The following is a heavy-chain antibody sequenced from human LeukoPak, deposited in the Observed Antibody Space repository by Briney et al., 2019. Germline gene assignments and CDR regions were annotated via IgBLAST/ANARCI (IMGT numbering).Heavy chain of an antibody. D-gene: IGHD1-1*01. J-gene: IGHJ4*02. V-gene: IGHV3-23*01. CDR3: AKDFVRYNIQFDY. Sequence: GGSLRLSCAASGFTFSSYAMSWVRQAPGKGLEWVSSISGGGAGTYYADSVRGWFTISRDNSKNTLYLQMNSLRAEDTALYYCAKDFVRYNIQFDYWGQGALVTVSS. CDR1: GFTFSSYA. CDR2: ISGGGAGT.